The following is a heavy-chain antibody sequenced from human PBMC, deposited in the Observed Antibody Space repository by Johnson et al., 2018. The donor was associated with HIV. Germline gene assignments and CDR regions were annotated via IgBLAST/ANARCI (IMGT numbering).Heavy chain of an antibody. CDR1: GFMFDEYT. J-gene: IGHJ3*02. CDR2: ISWDGGST. Sequence: VQLVESGGVVVQPGRSLRLSCAASGFMFDEYTIHWVRQAPGKGLEWVSLISWDGGSTYYADSVKGRITISRDNSKNSLYLQMNSLRTEDTALYYCAKDASSGWAGAFDIWGQGTMVTVSS. D-gene: IGHD6-19*01. CDR3: AKDASSGWAGAFDI. V-gene: IGHV3-43*01.